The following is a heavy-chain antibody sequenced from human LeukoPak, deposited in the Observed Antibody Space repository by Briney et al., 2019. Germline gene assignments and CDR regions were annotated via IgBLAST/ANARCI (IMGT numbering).Heavy chain of an antibody. CDR1: GFTFTSYG. J-gene: IGHJ4*02. Sequence: GASVTVSCKASGFTFTSYGITWVRQAPGQGLEWLGWIITYNGNTHYAQKLQGRVTLTTDTSTNTAYMELRGLRSDDTAVYYCAREPLRVGATTPFDYWGQGTLVTVSS. V-gene: IGHV1-18*01. D-gene: IGHD1-26*01. CDR2: IITYNGNT. CDR3: AREPLRVGATTPFDY.